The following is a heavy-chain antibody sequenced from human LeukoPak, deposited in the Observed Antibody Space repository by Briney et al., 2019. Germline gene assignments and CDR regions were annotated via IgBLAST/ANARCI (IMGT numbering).Heavy chain of an antibody. D-gene: IGHD2-21*02. J-gene: IGHJ4*02. CDR1: GGSISSSSYY. CDR2: IYYSRST. Sequence: PSETLSPTCTVSGGSISSSSYYWGWIRQPPGKGLEWIGNIYYSRSTYYNPSLKSRVTISVDMSKNQFSLKLSSVTAADTAVYYCARSTVGVTAIDYWGQGTLVTVSS. CDR3: ARSTVGVTAIDY. V-gene: IGHV4-39*01.